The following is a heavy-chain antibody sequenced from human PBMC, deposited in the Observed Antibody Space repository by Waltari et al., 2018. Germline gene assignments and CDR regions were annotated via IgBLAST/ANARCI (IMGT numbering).Heavy chain of an antibody. CDR1: GFTFSDYN. CDR2: VSSGSPTI. J-gene: IGHJ4*02. D-gene: IGHD6-19*01. V-gene: IGHV3-48*04. CDR3: ARESGWPDY. Sequence: EVQLVESGGGLVQPGGSLRLSCAASGFTFSDYNRNWVRQAPGKGLEWISYVSSGSPTIYYADSVQGRVTISRDNAKNSLYLQMNSLRAEDTAVYYCARESGWPDYWGQGTLVTVSS.